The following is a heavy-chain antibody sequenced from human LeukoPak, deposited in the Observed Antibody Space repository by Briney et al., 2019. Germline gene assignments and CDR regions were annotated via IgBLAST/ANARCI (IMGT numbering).Heavy chain of an antibody. CDR3: ARGGRYYYDSSGYLSYWYFDL. V-gene: IGHV4-34*01. CDR1: GGSFSGYY. CDR2: INHSGST. Sequence: PSETLSLTCAVYGGSFSGYYWSWIRQPPGKGLEWIGEINHSGSTNYNPSLKSRVTISVDTSKNQFSLKLSSVTAADTAVYYCARGGRYYYDSSGYLSYWYFDLWGRGTLVTVSS. J-gene: IGHJ2*01. D-gene: IGHD3-22*01.